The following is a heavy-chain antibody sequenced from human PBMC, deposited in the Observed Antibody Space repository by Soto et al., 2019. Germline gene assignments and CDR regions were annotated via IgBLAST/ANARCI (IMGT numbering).Heavy chain of an antibody. CDR2: ISSSGSTI. CDR3: ARIGWIRDY. CDR1: GFTLSSCV. Sequence: EVQLLESGGGLVQPGGSLRLSCAASGFTLSSCVMTWVRQAPGKGLEWVSYISSSGSTIYYADSVKGRITISRDNAKNSLYLQMNSLRAEDTAVYYCARIGWIRDYWGQGALVTVSS. J-gene: IGHJ4*02. V-gene: IGHV3-48*03. D-gene: IGHD5-12*01.